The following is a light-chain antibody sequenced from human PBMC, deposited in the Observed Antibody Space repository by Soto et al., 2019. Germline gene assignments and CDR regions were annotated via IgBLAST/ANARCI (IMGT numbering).Light chain of an antibody. CDR2: DAS. Sequence: IQMTQSASSLSASLGDRVTLPCRASQSISSWLAWYQQKPGKAPKLLIYDASSLESGVPSRFSGSGSGTEFTLTISSLKPDDFATYYCQQYNSYGTFGQGTKVDIK. V-gene: IGKV1-5*01. J-gene: IGKJ1*01. CDR3: QQYNSYGT. CDR1: QSISSW.